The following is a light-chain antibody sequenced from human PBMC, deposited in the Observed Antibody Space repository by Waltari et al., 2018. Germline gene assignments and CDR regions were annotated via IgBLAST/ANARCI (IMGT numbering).Light chain of an antibody. CDR3: QSADSSGTYVV. V-gene: IGLV2-23*02. Sequence: QSALTQPASVSGSPGQSITISCTGTSSDVGNFNLVSWYQQHPGKVPKLIIYEVSKRPSGVSNHFSGSKSGNTASLTISGLRAEDEADYYCQSADSSGTYVVFGGGTKLTVL. J-gene: IGLJ2*01. CDR2: EVS. CDR1: SSDVGNFNL.